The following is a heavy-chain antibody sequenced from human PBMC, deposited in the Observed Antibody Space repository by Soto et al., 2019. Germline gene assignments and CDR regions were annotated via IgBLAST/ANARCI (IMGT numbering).Heavy chain of an antibody. V-gene: IGHV3-23*01. CDR3: ARGKLWFGDLPDYYYGMDV. Sequence: EVQLLESGGGLVQPGGSLRLSCATSGFTFSVHAMHWVRQAPGEGLEWVSGIRGDFVTTPYADSVKGRFTISRDNSQNTVYLHMNSLRDEDTAVYYCARGKLWFGDLPDYYYGMDVWGQGTTVTVSS. J-gene: IGHJ6*02. D-gene: IGHD3-10*01. CDR2: IRGDFVTT. CDR1: GFTFSVHA.